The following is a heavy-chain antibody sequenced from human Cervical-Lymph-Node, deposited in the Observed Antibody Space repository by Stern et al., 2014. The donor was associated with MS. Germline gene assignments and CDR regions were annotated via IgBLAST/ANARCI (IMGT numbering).Heavy chain of an antibody. V-gene: IGHV1-2*02. Sequence: QVQLVQSGAEVKKPGASVKVSCKGSGYTFTAYYIQWVRQAPGQGLEWMGWINTNTGATNNAQKFQGRVTMTRDTSISTVYMELSSLTSDDMAVYYCARGIRYSWNNNAPAFDVWGQGTMVTVSS. CDR3: ARGIRYSWNNNAPAFDV. D-gene: IGHD1/OR15-1a*01. CDR2: INTNTGAT. J-gene: IGHJ3*01. CDR1: GYTFTAYY.